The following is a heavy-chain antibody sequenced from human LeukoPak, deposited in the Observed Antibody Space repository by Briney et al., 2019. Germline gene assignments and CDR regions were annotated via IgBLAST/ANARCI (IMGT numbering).Heavy chain of an antibody. Sequence: ASVKVSCKASGYTFTTYGISWVRQAPGQGLEWMGGIIPIFGTANYAQKFQGRVTITADESTSTAYMELSSLRSEDTAVYYCARDPPGYYGSGRHWGQGTLVTVSS. CDR1: GYTFTTYG. CDR3: ARDPPGYYGSGRH. D-gene: IGHD3-10*01. CDR2: IIPIFGTA. V-gene: IGHV1-69*13. J-gene: IGHJ4*02.